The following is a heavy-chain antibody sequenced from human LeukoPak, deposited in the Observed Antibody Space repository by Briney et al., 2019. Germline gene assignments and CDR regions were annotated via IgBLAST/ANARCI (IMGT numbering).Heavy chain of an antibody. CDR2: ISGSGGST. CDR3: AKDGPGDYDTSGRSF. D-gene: IGHD3-22*01. Sequence: PGGSLRLSCAASGFTFTNYAMTWVRQAPGKGLEWVSGISGSGGSTYYADSVKGRFTISRDNSKNTLYLQMTTLRAKDTAVYYCAKDGPGDYDTSGRSFWGQGTLVTVSS. CDR1: GFTFTNYA. V-gene: IGHV3-23*01. J-gene: IGHJ4*02.